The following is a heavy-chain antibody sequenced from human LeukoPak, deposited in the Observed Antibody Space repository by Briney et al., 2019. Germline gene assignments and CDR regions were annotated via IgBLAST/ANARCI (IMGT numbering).Heavy chain of an antibody. D-gene: IGHD3-3*01. CDR1: GFTFSDYY. V-gene: IGHV3-11*01. J-gene: IGHJ5*02. Sequence: GGSLRLSCAASGFTFSDYYMSWIRQAPGKGLEWVLYISSSGSTIYYADSVTGRFTISRDNAKNSLYLQMNSLRAEDTAVYYCARGDDFWGGYEFRWFDPWGQGTLVTVSS. CDR3: ARGDDFWGGYEFRWFDP. CDR2: ISSSGSTI.